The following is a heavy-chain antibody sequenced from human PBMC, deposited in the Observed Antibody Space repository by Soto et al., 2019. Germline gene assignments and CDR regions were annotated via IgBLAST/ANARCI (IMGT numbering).Heavy chain of an antibody. Sequence: SETLSLTCAVSGGSISSGGYSWSWIRQPPGKGLEWIGYIYHSGSTYYNPSLKSRVTISVDRSKNQFSLKLSSVTAADTAVYYCARGGIVVVPAASPAYYYYYGMDVWGQGTTVTVSS. CDR1: GGSISSGGYS. J-gene: IGHJ6*02. CDR2: IYHSGST. D-gene: IGHD2-2*01. CDR3: ARGGIVVVPAASPAYYYYYGMDV. V-gene: IGHV4-30-2*01.